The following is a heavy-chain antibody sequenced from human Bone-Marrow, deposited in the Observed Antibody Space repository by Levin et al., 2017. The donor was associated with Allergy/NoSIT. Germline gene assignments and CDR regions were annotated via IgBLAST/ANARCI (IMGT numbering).Heavy chain of an antibody. CDR3: VRGTDFGDFLGHFDY. V-gene: IGHV3-43*01. J-gene: IGHJ4*02. CDR1: GFTFSDYT. CDR2: ISKDGSSS. D-gene: IGHD4-17*01. Sequence: GGSLRLSCAVSGFTFSDYTMHWVRQVPGKGLEWVSLISKDGSSSYYSDSVKGRFTISRDNIKDSLFLQMRSLRPGDTALYYCVRGTDFGDFLGHFDYWGQGTLVNVSS.